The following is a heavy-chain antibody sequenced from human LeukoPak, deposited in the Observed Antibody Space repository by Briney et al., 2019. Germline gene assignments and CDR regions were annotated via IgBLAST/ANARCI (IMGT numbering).Heavy chain of an antibody. CDR1: GFTFTSSA. Sequence: GASVKVSCKASGFTFTSSAMQWVRQARGQRLEWIGWIVVGSGNTNYAQKFQERVTITRDMSTSTAYMELSSLRSEDTAVYYCAADNSGGITLDYWGQGTPVTVSS. CDR2: IVVGSGNT. CDR3: AADNSGGITLDY. V-gene: IGHV1-58*02. D-gene: IGHD4-23*01. J-gene: IGHJ4*02.